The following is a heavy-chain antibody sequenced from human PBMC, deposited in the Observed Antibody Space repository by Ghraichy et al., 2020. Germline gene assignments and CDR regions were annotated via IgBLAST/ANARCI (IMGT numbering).Heavy chain of an antibody. V-gene: IGHV4-61*02. Sequence: SQTLSLTCTVSRGSISSGGYFWSWIRQPAGKGLEWIGRIFINGNTNYNPSLKSRVSMSIDAANNQMSLRLTSVTAADTAVYYCVRLGGGAFDPWGQGTLVTVSS. CDR2: IFINGNT. J-gene: IGHJ5*02. D-gene: IGHD3-16*01. CDR1: RGSISSGGYF. CDR3: VRLGGGAFDP.